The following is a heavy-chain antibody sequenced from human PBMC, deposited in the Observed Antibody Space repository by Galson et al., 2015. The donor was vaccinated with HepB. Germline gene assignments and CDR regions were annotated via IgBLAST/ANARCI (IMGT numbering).Heavy chain of an antibody. J-gene: IGHJ6*02. CDR2: IWYDGSNK. D-gene: IGHD5-18*01. CDR3: ARGGLGGCNYGYFYYGMDA. CDR1: GFMFSSYG. Sequence: SLRLSCAPSGFMFSSYGMHWVRQAPGKGLEWVAVIWYDGSNKYYADSVRGRFTVSRDNSKNTLYLQMNSLRAEDTAVYYCARGGLGGCNYGYFYYGMDAWGQGITVTVSS. V-gene: IGHV3-33*01.